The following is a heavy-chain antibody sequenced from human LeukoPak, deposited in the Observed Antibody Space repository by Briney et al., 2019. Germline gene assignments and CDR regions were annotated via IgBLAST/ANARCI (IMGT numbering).Heavy chain of an antibody. D-gene: IGHD1-1*01. J-gene: IGHJ6*02. Sequence: SQTLSLTCAISGDSVSSNSAAWNWIRQSPSRGLEWLGRTYYRSEWYNDYAVSVKSRITINPDTSKNQFSLQLNSVTPEDTAVYYCAREDNWNDNYYYYYGMDVWGQGTTVTVSS. CDR3: AREDNWNDNYYYYYGMDV. CDR1: GDSVSSNSAA. CDR2: TYYRSEWYN. V-gene: IGHV6-1*01.